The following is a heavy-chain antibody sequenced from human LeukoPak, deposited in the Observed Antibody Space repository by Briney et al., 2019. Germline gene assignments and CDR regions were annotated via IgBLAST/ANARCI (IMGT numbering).Heavy chain of an antibody. CDR2: ISDSGVST. CDR3: AKSPYGDGKDY. CDR1: GFTFSSFA. V-gene: IGHV3-23*01. Sequence: GGSLRLSCAASGFTFSSFAMTWVRQAPGKGLEWVSSISDSGVSTYYADSVKGRFTISRDNSKNTLYLQMNSLRAEDTAVYYCAKSPYGDGKDYWGQGTLVTVSS. J-gene: IGHJ4*02. D-gene: IGHD4-17*01.